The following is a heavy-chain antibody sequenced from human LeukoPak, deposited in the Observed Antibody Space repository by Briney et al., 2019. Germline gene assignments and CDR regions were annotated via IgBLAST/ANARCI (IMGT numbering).Heavy chain of an antibody. J-gene: IGHJ6*03. CDR1: GGSISSSSDY. V-gene: IGHV4-39*07. CDR3: ARGISGYVYYYYYYMDV. Sequence: PSETLSLTCTVSGGSISSSSDYWGWIRQPPGKGLEWIGSIYYSGSTYYNPSLKSRVTISVDTSKNQFSLKLSSVTAADTAVYYCARGISGYVYYYYYYMDVWGKGTTVTVSS. D-gene: IGHD5-12*01. CDR2: IYYSGST.